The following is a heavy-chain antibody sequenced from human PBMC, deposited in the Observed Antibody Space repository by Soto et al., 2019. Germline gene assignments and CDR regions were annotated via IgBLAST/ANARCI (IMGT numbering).Heavy chain of an antibody. V-gene: IGHV3-30-3*01. Sequence: GGSLRLSCAASGFTFSSYAMHWVRQAPGKGLEWVAVISYDGSNKYYADSVKGRFTISRDNSKNTLYLQMNSLRAEDTAVYYCARGYSNYKGHYYGMDVWGQGTTVTVSS. CDR2: ISYDGSNK. D-gene: IGHD4-4*01. CDR3: ARGYSNYKGHYYGMDV. CDR1: GFTFSSYA. J-gene: IGHJ6*02.